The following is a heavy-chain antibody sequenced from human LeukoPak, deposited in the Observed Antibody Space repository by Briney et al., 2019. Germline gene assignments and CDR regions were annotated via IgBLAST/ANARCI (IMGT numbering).Heavy chain of an antibody. V-gene: IGHV3-48*03. CDR3: AKDAAGPEY. Sequence: PGGSLRLSCAASGFTFSSFEMNWVRQAPGKGLEWVSFMSTTGSTISYADSVKGRFTMSRDNAKNSLFLIMNSLRAEDTAVYYCAKDAAGPEYWGQGTLVTVSS. CDR2: MSTTGSTI. J-gene: IGHJ4*02. D-gene: IGHD6-13*01. CDR1: GFTFSSFE.